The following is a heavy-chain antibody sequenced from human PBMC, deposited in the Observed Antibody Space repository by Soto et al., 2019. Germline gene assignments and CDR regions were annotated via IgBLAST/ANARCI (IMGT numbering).Heavy chain of an antibody. V-gene: IGHV3-30*03. J-gene: IGHJ4*02. Sequence: LRLSCAASGFIFSNYGIHWVRQAPGKGPEWVALISYDGTNKFYADSVKGRFTISRDNSKSTLYLQVDSLRPEDAAVYYCARDPKTSGGQHWAFNYFDSWGQGTLVTVSS. CDR2: ISYDGTNK. CDR1: GFIFSNYG. CDR3: ARDPKTSGGQHWAFNYFDS. D-gene: IGHD7-27*01.